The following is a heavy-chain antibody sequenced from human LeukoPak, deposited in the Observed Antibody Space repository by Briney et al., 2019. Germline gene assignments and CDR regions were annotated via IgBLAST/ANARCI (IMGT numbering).Heavy chain of an antibody. CDR2: IYYSGST. CDR1: GGSISNSSYY. Sequence: SSETLSLTCTVSGGSISNSSYYWGWIRQPPGKGMEWSGSIYYSGSTYYNPSLKSRVTISVDTSKNQFSLKLSSVTAADTAVYYCARHGEPPYYAGTPADFDIWGQGTMVTVSS. D-gene: IGHD2-2*01. J-gene: IGHJ3*02. V-gene: IGHV4-39*01. CDR3: ARHGEPPYYAGTPADFDI.